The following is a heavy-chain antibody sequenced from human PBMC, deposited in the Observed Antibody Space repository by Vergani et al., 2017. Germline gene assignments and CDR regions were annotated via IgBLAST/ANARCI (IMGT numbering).Heavy chain of an antibody. CDR1: GFTFSSYW. CDR3: AKEHTAMDFDY. CDR2: IKQDGSEK. Sequence: EVQLVESGGGLVQPGGSLRLSCAASGFTFSSYWMSWVRQAPGKGLEWVANIKQDGSEKYYVDSVKGRFTISRDNAKNSLYLQMNSLRAEDTALYYCAKEHTAMDFDYWGQGTLVTVSS. J-gene: IGHJ4*02. D-gene: IGHD5-18*01. V-gene: IGHV3-7*03.